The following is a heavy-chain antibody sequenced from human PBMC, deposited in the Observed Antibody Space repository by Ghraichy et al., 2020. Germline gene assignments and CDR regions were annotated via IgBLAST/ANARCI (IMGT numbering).Heavy chain of an antibody. CDR2: VKRDGSQK. CDR3: ARDRSYSASGNLFYEIFDI. J-gene: IGHJ3*02. D-gene: IGHD3-10*01. Sequence: GEALNISCAASGFSFSNYWMTWVRQAPGKGLEWVANVKRDGSQKSYVDSVKGRFTISRDNVKNSLYLEMNSLRAEDTAVDYCARDRSYSASGNLFYEIFDIWGQGTRVTVSS. CDR1: GFSFSNYW. V-gene: IGHV3-7*04.